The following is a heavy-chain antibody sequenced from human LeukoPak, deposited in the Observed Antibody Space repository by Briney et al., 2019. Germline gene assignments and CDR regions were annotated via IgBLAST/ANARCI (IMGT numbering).Heavy chain of an antibody. CDR2: ISSSSSYI. CDR3: ATSMVATSNVVA. D-gene: IGHD5-12*01. V-gene: IGHV3-21*01. J-gene: IGHJ5*02. Sequence: GGSLRLSCAASGFTFSSYSMNWVRQAPGKGLEWVSSISSSSSYIYYADSVKGRFTISRDNPKNSLYLQMNSLRAEDTAVYYCATSMVATSNVVAWGQGTLVTVSS. CDR1: GFTFSSYS.